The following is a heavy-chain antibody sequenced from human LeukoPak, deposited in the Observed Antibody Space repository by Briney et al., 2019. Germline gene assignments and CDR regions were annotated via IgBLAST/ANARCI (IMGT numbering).Heavy chain of an antibody. J-gene: IGHJ1*01. CDR3: ARAPSEIGGYYPEYFRH. CDR2: IKGDGNT. Sequence: GGSLRLSCAASGFTFSSYWKHWVRQAPGKGLVWVSRIKGDGNTNYADSVKGRFTISRDKAKNTVSLQMNSLRAEDTGVYYCARAPSEIGGYYPEYFRHWGQGTLVTVSS. CDR1: GFTFSSYW. D-gene: IGHD3-22*01. V-gene: IGHV3-74*01.